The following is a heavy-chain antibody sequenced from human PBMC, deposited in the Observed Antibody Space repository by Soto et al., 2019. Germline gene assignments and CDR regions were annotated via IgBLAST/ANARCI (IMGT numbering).Heavy chain of an antibody. V-gene: IGHV3-48*01. CDR1: GFTFSSYS. D-gene: IGHD6-13*01. CDR3: ARDRAAEERNYYYYMDV. J-gene: IGHJ6*03. CDR2: ISSSSSTI. Sequence: GGSLRLSCAASGFTFSSYSMNWVRQAPGKGLEWVSYISSSSSTIYYADSVKGRFTISRDNAKNSLYLQMNSLRAEDTAVYYCARDRAAEERNYYYYMDVWGKGTTVTVSS.